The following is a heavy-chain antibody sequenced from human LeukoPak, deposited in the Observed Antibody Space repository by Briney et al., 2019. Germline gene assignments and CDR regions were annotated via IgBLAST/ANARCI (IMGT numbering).Heavy chain of an antibody. D-gene: IGHD5-12*01. CDR1: GYSLTDYY. Sequence: ASVKVSFKAFGYSLTDYYVHWVRQAPGQGLEWMGEINPSGGSTSYAQKFQGRITVTRDTYTNTVYMDLSSLRSEDTATYYCARGAPTTRIGAGRFDYWGQGSLLTVAS. CDR2: INPSGGST. V-gene: IGHV1-46*01. J-gene: IGHJ4*02. CDR3: ARGAPTTRIGAGRFDY.